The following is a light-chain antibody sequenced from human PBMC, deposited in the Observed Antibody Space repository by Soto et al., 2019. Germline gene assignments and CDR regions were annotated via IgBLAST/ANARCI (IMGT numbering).Light chain of an antibody. V-gene: IGKV3D-20*01. CDR3: QQYGSPPLT. Sequence: EIVLTQSPAPLSLSPGERATLSCGASQSVSSSYLACYQQKPGLSPRLLIYDASSRPAGIPDRFSGSGSGTDFTLTISRLEPEEFAGYDCQQYGSPPLTFGGGTKVEIK. CDR2: DAS. CDR1: QSVSSSY. J-gene: IGKJ4*01.